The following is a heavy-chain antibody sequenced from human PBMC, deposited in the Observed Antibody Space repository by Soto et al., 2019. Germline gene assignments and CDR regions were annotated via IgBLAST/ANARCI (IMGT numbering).Heavy chain of an antibody. CDR1: GFTVSSNY. CDR2: IYSGGST. CDR3: ASFLYYYLDV. D-gene: IGHD3-3*01. V-gene: IGHV3-66*01. J-gene: IGHJ6*03. Sequence: EVQLVESGGGLVQPGGSLRLSCAASGFTVSSNYMSWVRQAPGKGLEWVSVIYSGGSTYYADSVKGRFTISRDNSKNTLYPQMTSLRAEDTAVYYCASFLYYYLDVWGKGSTVTVSS.